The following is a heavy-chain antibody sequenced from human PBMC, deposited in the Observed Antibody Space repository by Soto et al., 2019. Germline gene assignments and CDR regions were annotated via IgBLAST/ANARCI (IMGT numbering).Heavy chain of an antibody. J-gene: IGHJ6*02. CDR2: ISTYNGDA. D-gene: IGHD6-6*01. CDR3: AREGPRPYYYYGMDV. CDR1: GYTFSTSG. V-gene: IGHV1-18*01. Sequence: QAQLEQSGAEVKKPGASVKVSCKSSGYTFSTSGISWVRQAPGQGLEWMGWISTYNGDANYAQRFQGRVTMTTDTTXXTTGMELRSLRSDDTAVYYCAREGPRPYYYYGMDVWGQGTTVTVSS.